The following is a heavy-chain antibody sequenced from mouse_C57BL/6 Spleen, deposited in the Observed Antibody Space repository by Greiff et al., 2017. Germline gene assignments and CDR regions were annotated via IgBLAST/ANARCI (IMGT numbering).Heavy chain of an antibody. J-gene: IGHJ2*01. CDR2: ISSGGSYT. CDR1: GFTFSSYG. V-gene: IGHV5-6*01. CDR3: ARRDRYYFDY. D-gene: IGHD2-14*01. Sequence: VQLKESGGDLVKPGGSLKLSCAASGFTFSSYGMSWVRPTPDKRLEWVATISSGGSYTYYPDSVKGRFTISRDNAKNTLYLQMSGLKSEDTAMYYCARRDRYYFDYWGQGTTLTVSS.